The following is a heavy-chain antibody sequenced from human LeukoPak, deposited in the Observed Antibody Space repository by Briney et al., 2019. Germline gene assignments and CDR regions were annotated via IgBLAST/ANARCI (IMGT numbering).Heavy chain of an antibody. CDR1: GGTFSSYA. CDR2: IIPIFGTA. D-gene: IGHD6-13*01. CDR3: ATSSSRWDYFDY. V-gene: IGHV1-69*05. Sequence: EASVKVSCNASGGTFSSYAISWVRQAPGQGLEWMGGIIPIFGTANYAQKFQGRVTITTDESTSTAYMELGSLRSEDTAVYYCATSSSRWDYFDYWGQGTLVTVSS. J-gene: IGHJ4*02.